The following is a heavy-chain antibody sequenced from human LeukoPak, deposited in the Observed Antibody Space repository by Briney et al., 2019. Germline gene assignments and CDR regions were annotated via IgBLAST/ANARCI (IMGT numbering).Heavy chain of an antibody. CDR1: GGSVSDYY. CDR2: IYYTGST. V-gene: IGHV4-59*02. Sequence: SETLSLTCTISGGSVSDYYWSWIRQSPGKGLEWIGYIYYTGSTSYNSSLKSRVTISADTSKNEFSLKLNSVTAADTAVYYCASRKLGNDYWGQGTLVTVSS. D-gene: IGHD7-27*01. J-gene: IGHJ4*02. CDR3: ASRKLGNDY.